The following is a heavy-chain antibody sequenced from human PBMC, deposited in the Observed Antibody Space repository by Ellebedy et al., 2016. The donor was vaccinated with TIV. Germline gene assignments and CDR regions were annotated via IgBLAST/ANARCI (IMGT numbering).Heavy chain of an antibody. CDR3: ARDPPMLDY. CDR2: ISAYNGNT. Sequence: ASVKVSXXASGYTFTSYGISWVRQAPGQGLEWMGWISAYNGNTNYAQKFQGRVTMTRDTSTSTVYMELSSLRSEDTAVYYCARDPPMLDYWGQGTLVTVSS. V-gene: IGHV1-18*01. J-gene: IGHJ4*02. CDR1: GYTFTSYG.